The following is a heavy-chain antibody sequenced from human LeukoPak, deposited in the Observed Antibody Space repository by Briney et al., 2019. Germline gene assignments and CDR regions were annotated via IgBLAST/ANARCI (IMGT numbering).Heavy chain of an antibody. J-gene: IGHJ6*03. V-gene: IGHV1-18*01. CDR3: AKEGPRHQLIYHYYMDV. D-gene: IGHD3-16*01. Sequence: ASVKVSCKASGYTFTSYGISWVRQAPGQGLEWMGWISAYNGNTNYAQKLQGRVTMTTDTSTSTAYMELRSLRPEDTAVYYCAKEGPRHQLIYHYYMDVWGKGTTVTVSS. CDR2: ISAYNGNT. CDR1: GYTFTSYG.